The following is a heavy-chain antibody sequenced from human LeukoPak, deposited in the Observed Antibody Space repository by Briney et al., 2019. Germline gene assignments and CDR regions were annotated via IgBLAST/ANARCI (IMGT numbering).Heavy chain of an antibody. CDR3: ASSRRGGFDI. J-gene: IGHJ3*02. CDR2: IGTVGDT. CDR1: GFTFSSYD. V-gene: IGHV3-13*04. Sequence: GGSLRLSCAASGFTFSSYDMHWVRQATGEGLEWVSAIGTVGDTYYPGSVKGRFTISRENAKNSSYLQMNNLRAGDTAVYYCASSRRGGFDIWGQGTMVTVSS. D-gene: IGHD3-10*01.